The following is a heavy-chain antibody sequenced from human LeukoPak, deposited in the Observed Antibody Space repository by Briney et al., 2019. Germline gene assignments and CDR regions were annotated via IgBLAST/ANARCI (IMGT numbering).Heavy chain of an antibody. CDR1: GFTFTSSD. J-gene: IGHJ5*02. D-gene: IGHD2-2*01. Sequence: ASVKVSCKASGFTFTSSDLQWVRQARGQRLEWIGWIVVGSGNTNYAQKFQERVTITRDMSTSTAYMELSSLRSEDTAVYYCAADVTWELYQLPNWFDPWGQGTLVTVSS. V-gene: IGHV1-58*01. CDR3: AADVTWELYQLPNWFDP. CDR2: IVVGSGNT.